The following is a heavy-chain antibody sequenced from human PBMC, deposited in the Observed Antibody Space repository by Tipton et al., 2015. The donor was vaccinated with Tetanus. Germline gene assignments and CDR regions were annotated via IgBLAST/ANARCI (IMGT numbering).Heavy chain of an antibody. CDR1: GFTFSSYS. V-gene: IGHV3-21*01. CDR2: ISSSSSYI. D-gene: IGHD5-24*01. J-gene: IGHJ4*02. CDR3: ARDLVISARFGKMATGNVHRSEDY. Sequence: SLRLSCAASGFTFSSYSMNWVRQAPGKGLEWVSSISSSSSYIYYADSVKGRFTISRDNAKNSLYLQMNSLRAEDTAVYYCARDLVISARFGKMATGNVHRSEDYWGQGTLVTVSP.